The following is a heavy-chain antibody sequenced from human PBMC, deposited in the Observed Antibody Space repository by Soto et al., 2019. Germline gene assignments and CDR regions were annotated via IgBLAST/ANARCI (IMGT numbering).Heavy chain of an antibody. J-gene: IGHJ4*02. CDR3: ARGRPGIAAAGVDY. CDR1: GFTFSSYE. Sequence: PGGSLRLSCAASGFTFSSYEMNWVRQAPGKGLEWVSYISSSGSTIYYADSVKGRFTISRDNAKNSLYLQMNSLRAEDTAVYYCARGRPGIAAAGVDYWGQGTLVTVSS. D-gene: IGHD6-13*01. CDR2: ISSSGSTI. V-gene: IGHV3-48*03.